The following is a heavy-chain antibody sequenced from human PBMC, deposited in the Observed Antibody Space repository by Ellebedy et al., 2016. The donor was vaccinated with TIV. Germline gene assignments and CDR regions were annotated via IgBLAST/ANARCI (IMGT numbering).Heavy chain of an antibody. CDR3: ARGRRDGFNFGWYFDL. CDR2: IKQDGSER. CDR1: GFNFNSYW. D-gene: IGHD5-24*01. V-gene: IGHV3-7*03. J-gene: IGHJ2*01. Sequence: GGSLRLSCAASGFNFNSYWMSWVRQAPGKGMEWVSDIKQDGSERNYVDPVKGRFTISRDNAKNSLNLQMNNLRAEDTAVYYCARGRRDGFNFGWYFDLWGRGTLVIVSS.